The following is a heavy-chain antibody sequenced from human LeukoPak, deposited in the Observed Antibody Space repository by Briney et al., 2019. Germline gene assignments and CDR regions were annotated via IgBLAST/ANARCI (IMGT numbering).Heavy chain of an antibody. CDR2: ITFTSSTI. CDR3: ARVASSRSDYYYYYMDV. D-gene: IGHD6-6*01. Sequence: PGGSLRLSCAASGFTFSSYSMTWVRQAPGKGLEWVSYITFTSSTIHYADSVKGRFTISRDNAKSSLFLQMNSLRAEDTAVYYCARVASSRSDYYYYYMDVWGKGTTVTISS. CDR1: GFTFSSYS. V-gene: IGHV3-48*01. J-gene: IGHJ6*03.